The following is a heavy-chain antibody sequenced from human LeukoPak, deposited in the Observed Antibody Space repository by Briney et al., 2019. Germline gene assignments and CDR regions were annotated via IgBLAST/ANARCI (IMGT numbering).Heavy chain of an antibody. CDR3: ARLYASSWYNFDS. V-gene: IGHV4-39*01. D-gene: IGHD6-13*01. CDR2: IYYSGST. J-gene: IGHJ4*02. Sequence: PSETLSLTCTVSGGSISSSSYYWGWIRQPPGKGLEWIVSIYYSGSTYYHPSLKSRVTMSVDASKNQFSLKLTSVTATDTALYYCARLYASSWYNFDSWGQGTLVTVSS. CDR1: GGSISSSSYY.